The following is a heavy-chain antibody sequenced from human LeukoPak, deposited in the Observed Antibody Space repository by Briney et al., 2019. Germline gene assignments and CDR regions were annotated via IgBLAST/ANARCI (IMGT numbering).Heavy chain of an antibody. Sequence: SQTLSLTCAISGDSVSSNSAAWNWIRQSPSRGLEWLGRTYYRSKWYNDYAVSVKSRITINPDTSKNQFSLQLNSVTPEDTAVYYCAREDGGITMVRGVKGFDAFDIWGQGTMVTVSS. CDR2: TYYRSKWYN. J-gene: IGHJ3*02. CDR1: GDSVSSNSAA. V-gene: IGHV6-1*01. CDR3: AREDGGITMVRGVKGFDAFDI. D-gene: IGHD3-10*01.